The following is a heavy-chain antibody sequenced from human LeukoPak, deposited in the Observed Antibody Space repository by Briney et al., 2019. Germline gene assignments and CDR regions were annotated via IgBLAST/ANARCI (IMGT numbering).Heavy chain of an antibody. Sequence: ASVKVSCKASGGTFSSYAISWVRQAPGQGLEWMGGIIPIFGTANYAQKFQGRVTITTDESTSTVYMELSSLRSEDTAVYYCARDIIDSNSHFDYWGQGTLVTVSS. CDR2: IIPIFGTA. J-gene: IGHJ4*02. D-gene: IGHD4-11*01. CDR3: ARDIIDSNSHFDY. V-gene: IGHV1-69*05. CDR1: GGTFSSYA.